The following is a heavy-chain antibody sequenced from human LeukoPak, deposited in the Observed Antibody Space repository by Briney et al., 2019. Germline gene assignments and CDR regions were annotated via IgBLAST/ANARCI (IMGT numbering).Heavy chain of an antibody. J-gene: IGHJ3*02. D-gene: IGHD3-16*02. Sequence: GGSLRLSCAASGFTVSSNYMSWVRQAPGKGLEWVSVIYSGGSTYYADSVKGRFTISRDNSKNTLYLQMNSLRAEDTAVYYCARAIVFDAFDIWGQGTLVTVSS. CDR2: IYSGGST. CDR3: ARAIVFDAFDI. CDR1: GFTVSSNY. V-gene: IGHV3-53*01.